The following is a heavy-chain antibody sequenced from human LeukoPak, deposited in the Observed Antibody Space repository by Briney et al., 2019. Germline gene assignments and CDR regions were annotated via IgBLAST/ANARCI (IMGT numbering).Heavy chain of an antibody. Sequence: KPSETLSLTCTVSGGSISSYYWSWIRQPPGKGLEWIGYMYYSGRTNYNPSLKSRVTISVDTSKNQFSLKLSSVTAADTAVYYCARTFSESYYYYGLDVWSQGTTVTVSS. CDR2: MYYSGRT. V-gene: IGHV4-59*01. D-gene: IGHD1-26*01. CDR3: ARTFSESYYYYGLDV. CDR1: GGSISSYY. J-gene: IGHJ6*02.